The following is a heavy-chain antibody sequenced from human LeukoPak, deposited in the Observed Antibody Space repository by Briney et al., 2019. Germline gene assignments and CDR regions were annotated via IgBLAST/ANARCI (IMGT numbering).Heavy chain of an antibody. CDR1: GGTFSSYA. CDR2: IIPIFGTA. CDR3: ARAPAAGTDHFDY. J-gene: IGHJ4*02. D-gene: IGHD6-13*01. V-gene: IGHV1-69*06. Sequence: SVKVSCKASGGTFSSYAMSWVRQAPGQGLEWMGGIIPIFGTANYAQKFQGRVTITADKSTSTAYMELSSLRSEDTAVYYRARAPAAGTDHFDYWGQGTLVTVSS.